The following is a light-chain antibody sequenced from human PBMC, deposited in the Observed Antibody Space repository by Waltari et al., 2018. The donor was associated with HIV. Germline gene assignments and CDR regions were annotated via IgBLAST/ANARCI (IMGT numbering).Light chain of an antibody. J-gene: IGLJ3*02. Sequence: NFMLAQPHSVSGSPGKTVTMSCTRSSGSIASNFVQWYRQRPYSSPTIVIYEDNQRPSGVPDRFSGSIDSSSNSASLTISGLKTEDEADYDCQSYDSSNQWVFGGGTKLTVL. V-gene: IGLV6-57*01. CDR1: SGSIASNF. CDR2: EDN. CDR3: QSYDSSNQWV.